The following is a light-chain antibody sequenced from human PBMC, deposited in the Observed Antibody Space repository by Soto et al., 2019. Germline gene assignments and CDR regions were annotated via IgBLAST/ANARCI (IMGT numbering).Light chain of an antibody. CDR3: CSYTPSNTRRPV. CDR2: DVS. V-gene: IGLV2-14*01. Sequence: QSALTQPASVSGSPGQSITISCTGTSSDVGGYNYVSCYQQHPDKTPKFMIYDVSNRPSGGCNSFSGSKSGNPASLTISVLQAEDEADYYCCSYTPSNTRRPVFGTGTKVTVL. J-gene: IGLJ1*01. CDR1: SSDVGGYNY.